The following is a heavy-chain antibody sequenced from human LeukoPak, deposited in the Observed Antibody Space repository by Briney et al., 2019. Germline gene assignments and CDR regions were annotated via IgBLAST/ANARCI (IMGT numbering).Heavy chain of an antibody. D-gene: IGHD6-13*01. CDR1: GFTFTSSA. V-gene: IGHV1-58*02. J-gene: IGHJ4*02. CDR3: AALSSIAGAGAFDY. Sequence: GASVKVSCKASGFTFTSSAMQWVRQARGQRLEWIGWIVVGSGNTNYAQKFQERVTITRDMSTSTTYMELSSLRSEDTAVYYCAALSSIAGAGAFDYWGQGTLVTVSS. CDR2: IVVGSGNT.